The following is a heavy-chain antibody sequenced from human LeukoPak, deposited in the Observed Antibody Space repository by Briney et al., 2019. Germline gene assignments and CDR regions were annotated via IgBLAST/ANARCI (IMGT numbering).Heavy chain of an antibody. CDR1: GFTVSSNY. J-gene: IGHJ4*02. D-gene: IGHD6-25*01. V-gene: IGHV3-23*01. CDR3: ANYMQRSPFDY. Sequence: GGSLRLSCAASGFTVSSNYMSWVRQAPGKGLQWVSVIGGSGDNMHYADSVKGRFTISRDNSKNTLYLQMNSLRAEDTAVYYCANYMQRSPFDYWGQGTLVTVSS. CDR2: IGGSGDNM.